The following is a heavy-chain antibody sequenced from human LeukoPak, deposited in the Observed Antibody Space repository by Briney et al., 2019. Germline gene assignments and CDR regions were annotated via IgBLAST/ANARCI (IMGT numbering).Heavy chain of an antibody. CDR3: ARGSYVY. CDR1: GFTFSSYG. Sequence: GGSLRLPCAASGFTFSSYGMHRVRQAPGKGLEWVAFIWYDGSDKYYADSVKGRFTISRDNSKNTVYLQMNSLRVEDTAVYYCARGSYVYWGQGTLVTVSS. D-gene: IGHD1-26*01. CDR2: IWYDGSDK. V-gene: IGHV3-30*02. J-gene: IGHJ4*02.